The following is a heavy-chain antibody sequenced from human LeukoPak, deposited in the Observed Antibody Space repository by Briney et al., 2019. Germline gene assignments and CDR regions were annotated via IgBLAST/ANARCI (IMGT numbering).Heavy chain of an antibody. V-gene: IGHV3-48*03. CDR2: ISSSGDTI. Sequence: GGSLRLSCAASGFTFSSYEMNWVRQAPGKGLECVSYISSSGDTIYYADSVKGRFTISRDNAKNSLYLQMNSLRAEDTAVYYCARSMVRGFRYYSGMDVWGQGTTVTVSS. CDR3: ARSMVRGFRYYSGMDV. J-gene: IGHJ6*02. CDR1: GFTFSSYE. D-gene: IGHD3-10*01.